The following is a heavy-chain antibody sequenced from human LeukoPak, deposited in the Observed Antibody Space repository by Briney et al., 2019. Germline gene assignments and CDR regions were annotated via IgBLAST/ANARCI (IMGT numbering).Heavy chain of an antibody. CDR3: ARVRGYYGTTDY. CDR2: IYHSGST. V-gene: IGHV4-30-2*01. CDR1: GGSFSDYY. D-gene: IGHD3-10*01. J-gene: IGHJ4*02. Sequence: PSETLSLTCTVYGGSFSDYYWSWIRQPPGKGLEWIGYIYHSGSTYYNPSLKSRVTISLDRSKNQFSLNLSSVTAADTAVYYCARVRGYYGTTDYWGQGTLVTVSS.